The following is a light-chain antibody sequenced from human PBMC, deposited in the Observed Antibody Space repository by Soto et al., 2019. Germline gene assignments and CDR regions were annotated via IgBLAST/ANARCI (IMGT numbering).Light chain of an antibody. J-gene: IGKJ1*01. CDR2: GGS. CDR3: QQYGGSPWT. V-gene: IGKV3-20*01. CDR1: QSISSSY. Sequence: EIVFTQSPCTLSLSPGERATLSCRASQSISSSYLAWYQQKPGQAPRLLIYGGSRRATGIPDRFSGSGSGTDFTLTISSLEPEDFAVYYCQQYGGSPWTFGQGTKVDIK.